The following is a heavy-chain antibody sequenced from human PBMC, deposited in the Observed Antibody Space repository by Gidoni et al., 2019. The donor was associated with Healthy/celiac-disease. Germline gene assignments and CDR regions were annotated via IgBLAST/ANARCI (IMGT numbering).Heavy chain of an antibody. D-gene: IGHD5-12*01. CDR1: GYTFTSYA. J-gene: IGHJ6*02. CDR2: INAGNGNT. V-gene: IGHV1-3*01. Sequence: QVQLVQSGAEVKKPGASVKVSCKASGYTFTSYAMHWVRQAPGQRLEWMGWINAGNGNTKYSQKFQGRVTITRDTSASTAYMELSSLRSEDTAVYYCARGEEWLPIVGAYYYYGMDVWGQGTTVTVSS. CDR3: ARGEEWLPIVGAYYYYGMDV.